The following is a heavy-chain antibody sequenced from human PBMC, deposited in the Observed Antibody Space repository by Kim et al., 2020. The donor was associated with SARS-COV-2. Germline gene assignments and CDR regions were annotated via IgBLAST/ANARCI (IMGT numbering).Heavy chain of an antibody. CDR2: ISWNSGSI. Sequence: GGSLRLSCAASGFTFDDYAMHWVRQAPGKGLEWVSGISWNSGSIGYADSVKGRFTISRDNAKNSLYLQMNSLGAEDTALYYCAKGLNFDYWGQGTLVTVS. CDR1: GFTFDDYA. J-gene: IGHJ4*02. V-gene: IGHV3-9*01. D-gene: IGHD2-8*01. CDR3: AKGLNFDY.